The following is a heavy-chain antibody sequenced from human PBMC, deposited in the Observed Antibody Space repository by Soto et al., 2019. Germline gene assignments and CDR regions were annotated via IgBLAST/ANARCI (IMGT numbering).Heavy chain of an antibody. CDR1: GGSISSSSYY. CDR2: IYYSGST. V-gene: IGHV4-39*01. Sequence: QPQLQESGPGLVKPSETLSLTCTVSGGSISSSSYYWGWIRQPPGKGLEWIGSIYYSGSTYYNPSLKSRVTISVDTSKSQFSLKLSSVTAADTAVYYCARPDYGGNSGQYFQHWGQGTLVTVSS. CDR3: ARPDYGGNSGQYFQH. J-gene: IGHJ1*01. D-gene: IGHD4-17*01.